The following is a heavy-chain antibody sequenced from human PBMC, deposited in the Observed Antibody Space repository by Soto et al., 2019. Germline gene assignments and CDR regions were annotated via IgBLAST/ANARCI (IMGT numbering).Heavy chain of an antibody. V-gene: IGHV4-38-2*01. J-gene: IGHJ3*02. Sequence: SETLSLTCAVSGYSISSGYYWGWFRQPPGKGLEWIGSIYHSGSTYYNPSLKSRVTISVDPSKTQFSLKLSAVTAADTAVYYCARTGILEAFDIWGQGTMVTVSS. D-gene: IGHD1-1*01. CDR2: IYHSGST. CDR1: GYSISSGYY. CDR3: ARTGILEAFDI.